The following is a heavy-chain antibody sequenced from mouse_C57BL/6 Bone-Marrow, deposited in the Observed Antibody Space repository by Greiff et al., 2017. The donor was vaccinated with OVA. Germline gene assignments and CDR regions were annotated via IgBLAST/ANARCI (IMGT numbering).Heavy chain of an antibody. CDR1: GYSITSGYD. V-gene: IGHV3-1*01. D-gene: IGHD1-1*01. CDR2: ISYSGST. Sequence: EVKLLESGPGMVKPSQSLSLTCTVTGYSITSGYDWHWIRHFPGNKLEWMGYISYSGSTNYNPSLKSRISITHDTSKNHFFLKLNSVTTEDTATYYCARGNYGSSYEFAYWGQGTLVTVSA. CDR3: ARGNYGSSYEFAY. J-gene: IGHJ3*01.